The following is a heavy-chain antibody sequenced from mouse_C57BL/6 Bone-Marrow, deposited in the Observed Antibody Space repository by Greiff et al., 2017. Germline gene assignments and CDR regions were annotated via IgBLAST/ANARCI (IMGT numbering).Heavy chain of an antibody. CDR1: GFTFSSYA. V-gene: IGHV5-9-1*02. CDR3: TRKSLRYYFDY. Sequence: VQLVESGAGLVKPGGSLKLSCAASGFTFSSYAMSWVRQTPEQRLEWVAYISSGGDYIKYADTVKGRFTISRDNARNTLYLQMSSLTSEDTAMYYYTRKSLRYYFDYWGQGTTLTVSS. D-gene: IGHD1-1*01. CDR2: ISSGGDYI. J-gene: IGHJ2*01.